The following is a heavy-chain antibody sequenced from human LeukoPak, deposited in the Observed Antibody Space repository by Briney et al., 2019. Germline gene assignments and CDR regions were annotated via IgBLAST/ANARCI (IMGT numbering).Heavy chain of an antibody. Sequence: GGSLRLSCAASGFTVSSNYMSWVRQAPGKGLEWVSVIYSGGSTYYADSVKGRFTISRDNSKNTLYLQMNSLRAEDTAVYYCARTYSGYSYGPFDYWGQGTLVTVSS. V-gene: IGHV3-66*01. J-gene: IGHJ4*02. CDR1: GFTVSSNY. D-gene: IGHD5-18*01. CDR2: IYSGGST. CDR3: ARTYSGYSYGPFDY.